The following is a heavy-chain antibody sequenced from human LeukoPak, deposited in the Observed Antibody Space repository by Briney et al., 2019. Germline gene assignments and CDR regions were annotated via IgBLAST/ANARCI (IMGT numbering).Heavy chain of an antibody. V-gene: IGHV3-21*01. CDR2: ISSSSSYI. Sequence: GGSLRLSCAASGFTFSSCSMNWVRQAPGKGLEWVSSISSSSSYIYYADSVKGRFTISRDNAKNSLYLQMNSLRAEDTAVYYCARATSYDILTGYSDYWGQGTLVTVSS. CDR3: ARATSYDILTGYSDY. J-gene: IGHJ4*02. CDR1: GFTFSSCS. D-gene: IGHD3-9*01.